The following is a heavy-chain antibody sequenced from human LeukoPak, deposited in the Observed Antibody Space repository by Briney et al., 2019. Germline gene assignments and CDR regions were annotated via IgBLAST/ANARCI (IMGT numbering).Heavy chain of an antibody. CDR2: INAGNGNT. D-gene: IGHD1-26*01. V-gene: IGHV1-3*01. CDR1: GYTFTSYA. CDR3: ARDLGGSYPSYYFDY. J-gene: IGHJ4*02. Sequence: ASVKVSCKASGYTFTSYAMHWVRQAPGQRLEWMGWINAGNGNTKYSQKFQGRVTITRDTSASTAYMELSSLRSEDTAVYYCARDLGGSYPSYYFDYWGQGTLVTFSS.